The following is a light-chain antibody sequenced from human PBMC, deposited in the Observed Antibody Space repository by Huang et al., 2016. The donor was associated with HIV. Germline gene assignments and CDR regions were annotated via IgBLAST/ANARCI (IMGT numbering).Light chain of an antibody. CDR1: QSLVHSDGNTY. CDR3: MQGTHWPLT. V-gene: IGKV2-30*02. J-gene: IGKJ4*01. CDR2: KLS. Sequence: DVVMTQSPLSLPVTLGQPASISCSSSQSLVHSDGNTYLSWFQQRPGQSPRRIIYKLSNRDSGVPDRFSGSGSGTDFTLKITSVEAEDVGVYYCMQGTHWPLTFGGGTKVEIK.